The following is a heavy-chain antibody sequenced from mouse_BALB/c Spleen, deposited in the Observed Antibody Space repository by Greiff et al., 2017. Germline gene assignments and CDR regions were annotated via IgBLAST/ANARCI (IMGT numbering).Heavy chain of an antibody. D-gene: IGHD1-1*01. Sequence: EVQLQQSGAELVKPGASVKLSCTASGFNIKDTYMHWVKQRPEQGLEWIGRIDPANGNTKYDPKFQGKATITADTSSNTAYLQLSSLTSEDTAVYYCARETGYGSSPFDYWGQGTTLTVSS. CDR2: IDPANGNT. V-gene: IGHV14-3*02. CDR1: GFNIKDTY. CDR3: ARETGYGSSPFDY. J-gene: IGHJ2*01.